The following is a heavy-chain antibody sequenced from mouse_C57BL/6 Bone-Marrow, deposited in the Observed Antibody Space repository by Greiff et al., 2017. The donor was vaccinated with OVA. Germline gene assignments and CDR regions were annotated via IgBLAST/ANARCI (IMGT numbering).Heavy chain of an antibody. CDR3: ARAYGDYSFDY. D-gene: IGHD2-13*01. Sequence: VQLQQSGAELVRPGTSVKVSCKASGYAFTNYLIEWVKQRPGQGLEWIGVINPGSGGTNYNEKFKGKATLTADKSSSTAYMQLSSLTSEDSAVYFCARAYGDYSFDYWGQGTTLTVSS. V-gene: IGHV1-54*01. CDR2: INPGSGGT. J-gene: IGHJ2*01. CDR1: GYAFTNYL.